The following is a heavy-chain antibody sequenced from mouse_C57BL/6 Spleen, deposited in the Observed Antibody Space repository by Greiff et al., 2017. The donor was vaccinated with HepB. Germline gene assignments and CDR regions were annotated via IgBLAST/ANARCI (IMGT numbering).Heavy chain of an antibody. CDR1: GYTFTSYW. Sequence: VQLQQPGAELVKPGASVKLSCKASGYTFTSYWMHWVKQRPGQGLEWIGMIHPNSGSTNYNEKFKSKATLTVDKSSSTAYMQLSSLTSEDSAVYYCARTGYYGDYYAMDDWGQGTSVTVSS. J-gene: IGHJ4*01. CDR2: IHPNSGST. CDR3: ARTGYYGDYYAMDD. V-gene: IGHV1-64*01. D-gene: IGHD1-1*01.